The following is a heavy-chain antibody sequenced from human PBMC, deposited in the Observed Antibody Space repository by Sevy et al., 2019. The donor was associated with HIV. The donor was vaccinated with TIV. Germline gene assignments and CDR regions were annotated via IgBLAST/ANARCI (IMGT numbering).Heavy chain of an antibody. V-gene: IGHV3-7*01. CDR3: VGVLWDVLVVPAATPSPWLDS. CDR2: IDPRGNER. J-gene: IGHJ5*01. CDR1: GFTFDTFW. Sequence: GGSLRLSCAASGFTFDTFWMGWVRQAPGRGLEWVASIDPRGNERDYLDSLKGRFTISRDNAKNSLYLQMHSLKGGGTALYYCVGVLWDVLVVPAATPSPWLDSWGQGTLVTVSS. D-gene: IGHD3-16*02.